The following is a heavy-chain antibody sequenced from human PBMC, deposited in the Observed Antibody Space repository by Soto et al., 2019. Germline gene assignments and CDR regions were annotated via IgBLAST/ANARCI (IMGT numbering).Heavy chain of an antibody. CDR2: IYYSGST. J-gene: IGHJ3*02. V-gene: IGHV4-31*03. CDR1: GGSVSSGAYY. D-gene: IGHD5-12*01. CDR3: ARSRLRAVDALEI. Sequence: SETLSLTCTVSGGSVSSGAYYWTWIRQRPGKGLEWIGYIYYSGSTYYSPSLKSRLSISLDTSKNQFSLRLSYVTAADTAMYYWARSRLRAVDALEILDQGTMVTVSS.